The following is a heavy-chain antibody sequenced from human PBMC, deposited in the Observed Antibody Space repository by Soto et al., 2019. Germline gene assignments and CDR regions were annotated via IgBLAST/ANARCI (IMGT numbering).Heavy chain of an antibody. J-gene: IGHJ6*02. D-gene: IGHD6-19*01. CDR3: RRSSRYSTDV. CDR2: IYSIGNT. CDR1: GASIRSGAY. Sequence: SETLSLTCTVSGASIRSGAYWGWIRQPPGKGLEWIGSIYSIGNTYYNPSLKSGVTISADTSKNQFSLNLISVTAADTAVYYCRRSSRYSTDVWGQGITVTVSS. V-gene: IGHV4-38-2*02.